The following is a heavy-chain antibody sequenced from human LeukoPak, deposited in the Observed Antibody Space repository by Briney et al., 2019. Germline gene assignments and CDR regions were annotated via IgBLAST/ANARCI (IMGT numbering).Heavy chain of an antibody. V-gene: IGHV1-58*02. CDR3: AAPRRGPHTLMDPRDAFDI. CDR2: IVVGSGNT. CDR1: RFTFISSG. Sequence: GASVKVSCKASRFTFISSGMQWVRQARGQRLEWIGWIVVGSGNTNYAQKFQERATITRDMSTSTAYMELSSLRSEDTAVYYCAAPRRGPHTLMDPRDAFDIWGQGTMVTVSS. D-gene: IGHD5-18*01. J-gene: IGHJ3*02.